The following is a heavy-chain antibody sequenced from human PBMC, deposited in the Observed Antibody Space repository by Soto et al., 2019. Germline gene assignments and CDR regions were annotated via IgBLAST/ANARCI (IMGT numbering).Heavy chain of an antibody. V-gene: IGHV4-4*07. CDR2: IYNGGNT. CDR3: ARDGCYSYGLDV. CDR1: GGSISSYY. Sequence: PSETLSLTCTVSGGSISSYYWSWIRQSAGKGLEWIGRIYNGGNTQYNPSLKSRITMSADTSKNQFSLRLNSVTAADTAVYYCARDGCYSYGLDVWGQGTTVTVSS. D-gene: IGHD2-15*01. J-gene: IGHJ6*02.